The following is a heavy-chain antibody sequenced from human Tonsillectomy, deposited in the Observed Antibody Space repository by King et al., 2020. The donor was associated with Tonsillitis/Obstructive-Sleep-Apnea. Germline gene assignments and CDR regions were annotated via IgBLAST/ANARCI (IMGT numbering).Heavy chain of an antibody. D-gene: IGHD2-8*02. J-gene: IGHJ4*02. CDR1: GFNFDDYA. Sequence: VQLVESGGGVVQPGGSLRLSCAASGFNFDDYAMHWVRQAPGKGLEWVSFISGDGSLTYYADSLKGRFTISRDNSKNSLYLQMNSLRNEDTAFYYCTKGLTGNWGQGTLVTVSS. CDR2: ISGDGSLT. CDR3: TKGLTGN. V-gene: IGHV3-43*02.